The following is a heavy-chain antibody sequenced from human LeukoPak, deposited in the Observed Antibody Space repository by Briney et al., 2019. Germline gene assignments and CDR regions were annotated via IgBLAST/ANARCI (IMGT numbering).Heavy chain of an antibody. V-gene: IGHV1-69*04. CDR3: ARAVDTAMTLDY. Sequence: GASVKVSCKASGYTFTSYGISWVRQAPGQGLEWMGRIIPILGIANYAQKFQGRVTITADKSTSTAYMELSSLRSEDTAVYYCARAVDTAMTLDYWGQGTLVTVSS. CDR1: GYTFTSYG. D-gene: IGHD5-18*01. J-gene: IGHJ4*02. CDR2: IIPILGIA.